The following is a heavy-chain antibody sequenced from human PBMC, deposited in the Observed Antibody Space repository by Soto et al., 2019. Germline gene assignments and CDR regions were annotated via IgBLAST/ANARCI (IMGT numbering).Heavy chain of an antibody. CDR1: GGTFSTTA. CDR3: ARDSHSAGGWFDP. Sequence: VKVSCTASGGTFSTTAITWVRQAPGQGLEWMGGIVPIFGIPNYAQKFQGRLAITADKSTNTAYMELISLRSEDTAVYYCARDSHSAGGWFDPWGLGTLVTVFS. V-gene: IGHV1-69*17. J-gene: IGHJ5*02. D-gene: IGHD2-15*01. CDR2: IVPIFGIP.